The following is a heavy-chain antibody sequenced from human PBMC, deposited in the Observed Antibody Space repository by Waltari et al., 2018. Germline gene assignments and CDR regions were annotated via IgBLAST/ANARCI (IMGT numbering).Heavy chain of an antibody. D-gene: IGHD3-3*01. J-gene: IGHJ1*01. CDR3: VTAIFGVVY. V-gene: IGHV1-69*01. Sequence: QLQLMQSGADMEKPGSSVKLSCKASGGPSSNFAIIWVRQAPGQGLVWVGGIISKFSLTTYAQKFQGRATITADESTTTSYMDLNSLQSADTAVYYCVTAIFGVVYWGQGTPVTVSS. CDR2: IISKFSLT. CDR1: GGPSSNFA.